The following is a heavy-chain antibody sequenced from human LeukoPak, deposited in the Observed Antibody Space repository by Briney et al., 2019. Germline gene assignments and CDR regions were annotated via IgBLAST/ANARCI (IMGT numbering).Heavy chain of an antibody. J-gene: IGHJ4*02. CDR3: ASLSTTGKHY. D-gene: IGHD1-1*01. V-gene: IGHV4-59*05. CDR2: MHYSGST. CDR1: GDSISRYY. Sequence: SETLSLTCTVSGDSISRYYWNWIRQPPGKGLEWIGSMHYSGSTYNNPSLKSRVTISVDTSKNQFSLKLSSVTAADTAVYYCASLSTTGKHYWGQGTLVTVSS.